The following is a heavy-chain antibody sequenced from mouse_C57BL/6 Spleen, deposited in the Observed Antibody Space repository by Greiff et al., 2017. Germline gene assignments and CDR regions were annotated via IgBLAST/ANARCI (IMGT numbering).Heavy chain of an antibody. CDR3: ARHGITNAMDY. CDR1: GSTFSDYY. V-gene: IGHV5-12*01. D-gene: IGHD1-1*01. J-gene: IGHJ4*01. Sequence: DVHLVESGGGLVQPGGSLKLSCAASGSTFSDYYMYWVRQTPEKRLEWVAYISNGGGSTYYPDTVKGRFTISRDNAKNTLYLQMSRLKSEDTAMYYCARHGITNAMDYWGQGTSVTVSS. CDR2: ISNGGGST.